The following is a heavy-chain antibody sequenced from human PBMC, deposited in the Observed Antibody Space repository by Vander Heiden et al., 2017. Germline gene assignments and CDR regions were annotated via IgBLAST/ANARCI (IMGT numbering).Heavy chain of an antibody. V-gene: IGHV3-7*01. CDR3: GRVLTLVRATAGYLDY. D-gene: IGHD3-10*01. J-gene: IGHJ4*02. Sequence: EVQLVESGGGLVQPGGSLRLSCAASGVTFSNYCVSWVRQAPGKGLEWVANVKQDGREKYYVDSVKGRFTISRDNAKNSLYLQMNSLRDEDKAVYYRGRVLTLVRATAGYLDYWGQGTLVTVSS. CDR1: GVTFSNYC. CDR2: VKQDGREK.